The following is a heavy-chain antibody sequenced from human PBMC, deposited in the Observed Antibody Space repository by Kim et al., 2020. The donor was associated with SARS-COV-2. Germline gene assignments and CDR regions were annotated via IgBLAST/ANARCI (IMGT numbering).Heavy chain of an antibody. Sequence: ASVKVSCKASGYTFSSYDINWVRQAPGQGLEWMGWMNVNSGNTDQAQKFQGRVTMTRDTSITTAYMELTRLTSEDTSVYYCCIDATRWVRFDLWGQGTRVTVSS. CDR2: MNVNSGNT. D-gene: IGHD2-15*01. CDR3: CIDATRWVRFDL. CDR1: GYTFSSYD. V-gene: IGHV1-8*01. J-gene: IGHJ5*02.